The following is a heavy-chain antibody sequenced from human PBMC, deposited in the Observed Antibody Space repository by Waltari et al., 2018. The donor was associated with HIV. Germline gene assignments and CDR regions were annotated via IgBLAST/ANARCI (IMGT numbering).Heavy chain of an antibody. V-gene: IGHV4-38-2*02. CDR3: ARVSAAAGAEYFQH. J-gene: IGHJ1*01. CDR2: IYHSGST. CDR1: GYSISSGYY. D-gene: IGHD6-13*01. Sequence: QVQLQESGPGLVKPSETLSLTCTVSGYSISSGYYWGWIRQPPGKGLEWIGSIYHSGSTYYNPSLKSRVTISVDTSKNQFSLKLSSVTAADTAVYYCARVSAAAGAEYFQHWGQGTLVTVSS.